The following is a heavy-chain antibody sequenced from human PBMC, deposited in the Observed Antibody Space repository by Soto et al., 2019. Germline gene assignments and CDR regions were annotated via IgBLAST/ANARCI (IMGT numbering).Heavy chain of an antibody. CDR1: GFTFSSYA. D-gene: IGHD3-22*01. CDR3: AKSREPNSSGYLYYFDY. J-gene: IGHJ4*02. CDR2: ISGSGGST. Sequence: HPGGSLRLSCAASGFTFSSYAMSWVRQAPGKGLEWVSAISGSGGSTYYADSVKGRFTISRDNSKNTLYLQMNSLRAEDTAVYYCAKSREPNSSGYLYYFDYWGQGTLVTVSS. V-gene: IGHV3-23*01.